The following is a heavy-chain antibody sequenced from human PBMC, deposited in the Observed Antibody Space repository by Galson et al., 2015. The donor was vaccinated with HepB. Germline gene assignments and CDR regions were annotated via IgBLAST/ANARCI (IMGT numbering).Heavy chain of an antibody. CDR3: ARGALVVVVNATQNNWFDP. V-gene: IGHV1-69*13. Sequence: VKVSCKASGGTFSSYAISWVRQAPGQGLEWMGGIIPIFGTANYAQKFQGRVTITADESTSTAYMELSSLRSEDTAVYYCARGALVVVVNATQNNWFDPWGQGTPVTVSS. CDR1: GGTFSSYA. J-gene: IGHJ5*02. D-gene: IGHD2-15*01. CDR2: IIPIFGTA.